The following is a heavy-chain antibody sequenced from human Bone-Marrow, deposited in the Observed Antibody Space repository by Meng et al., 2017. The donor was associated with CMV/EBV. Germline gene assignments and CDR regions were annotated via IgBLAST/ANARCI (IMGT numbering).Heavy chain of an antibody. CDR3: TRDLMDV. Sequence: GGSLRLSCAVSGLTFTKAWMTWVRQAPGKGLEWVGFIRSETYGATTEYAASVKGRCTISRDDSKSIAYLQMNSLKIEDTALYYCTRDLMDVWGQGTTVTVSS. CDR1: GLTFTKAW. CDR2: IRSETYGATT. V-gene: IGHV3-49*04. J-gene: IGHJ6*02.